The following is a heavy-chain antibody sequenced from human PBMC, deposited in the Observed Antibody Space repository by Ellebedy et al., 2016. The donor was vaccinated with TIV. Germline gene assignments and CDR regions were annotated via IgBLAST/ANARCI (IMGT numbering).Heavy chain of an antibody. Sequence: GGSLRLSXVVSGFTFSDAWMGWARQGPGKGLEWVGRIKCKIHGGTTDYAAPVKNRFIISRDDSKDTMYLQMNSLEIEDTGAYYCVTDCRGGECWPFWGQGTLVTVSS. J-gene: IGHJ4*02. V-gene: IGHV3-15*01. CDR3: VTDCRGGECWPF. CDR1: GFTFSDAW. D-gene: IGHD2-21*01. CDR2: IKCKIHGGTT.